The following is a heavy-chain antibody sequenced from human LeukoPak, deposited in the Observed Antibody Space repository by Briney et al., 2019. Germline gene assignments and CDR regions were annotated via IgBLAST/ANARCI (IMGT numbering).Heavy chain of an antibody. D-gene: IGHD6-19*01. J-gene: IGHJ5*02. CDR1: GVTFGSYL. CDR3: ARGSSGWYPNWFDP. Sequence: PGGSLRLSCAASGVTFGSYLMTWVRQAPGKGLEWVANIKQDGSEKYYVDSVKGRFTISRDNAKSSLYLQMNSLRAEDTAVYYCARGSSGWYPNWFDPWGQGTLVTVSS. V-gene: IGHV3-7*04. CDR2: IKQDGSEK.